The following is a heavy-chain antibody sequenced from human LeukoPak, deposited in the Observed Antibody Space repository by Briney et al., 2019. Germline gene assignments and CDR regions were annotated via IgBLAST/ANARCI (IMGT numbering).Heavy chain of an antibody. D-gene: IGHD1-1*01. CDR1: GFTFSTYA. CDR2: ISSDGSNK. J-gene: IGHJ4*02. CDR3: ANHPNDAIAG. Sequence: SGGSLRLSCAASGFTFSTYAMSWVRQAPGKGLEWVAVISSDGSNKYYADSVKGRFTISRDNSKNTLYLQMNSLRAEDTAVYYCANHPNDAIAGWGQGTLVTVSS. V-gene: IGHV3-30*18.